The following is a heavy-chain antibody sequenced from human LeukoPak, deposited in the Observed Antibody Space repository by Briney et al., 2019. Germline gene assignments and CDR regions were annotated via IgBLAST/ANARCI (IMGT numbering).Heavy chain of an antibody. CDR1: GGSFSGYY. Sequence: SETLSLTCAVYGGSFSGYYWSWTRQPPGKGLEWIGEINHSGSTNYNPSLKSRVTISVDTSKNQFSLKLSSVTAADTAVYYCARAFGRDGYNSAYWGQGTLVTVSS. D-gene: IGHD5-24*01. V-gene: IGHV4-34*01. CDR3: ARAFGRDGYNSAY. CDR2: INHSGST. J-gene: IGHJ4*02.